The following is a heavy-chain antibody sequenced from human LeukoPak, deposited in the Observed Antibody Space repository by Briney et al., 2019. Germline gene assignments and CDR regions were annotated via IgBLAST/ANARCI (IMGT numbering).Heavy chain of an antibody. Sequence: NPSETLSLSCTASGDSISTSSYYWGWIRQPPGKGLEWIGSIYYTGSTYYNPSLNSRVTISVDTPKNQFSLKLSSVTAADTAVYYCVAVPNGYWGQGTLVTVSS. V-gene: IGHV4-39*01. D-gene: IGHD2-8*01. CDR1: GDSISTSSYY. CDR3: VAVPNGY. J-gene: IGHJ4*02. CDR2: IYYTGST.